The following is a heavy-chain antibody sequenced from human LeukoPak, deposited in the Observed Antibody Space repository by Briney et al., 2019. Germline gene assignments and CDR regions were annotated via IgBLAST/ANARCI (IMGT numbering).Heavy chain of an antibody. D-gene: IGHD5-18*01. J-gene: IGHJ6*04. CDR1: GGSFSGYY. V-gene: IGHV4-34*01. CDR2: INHSGST. CDR3: ARAPNSGYSYRSGMYYYYGMDV. Sequence: PSETLSLTCAVYGGSFSGYYWSWIRQPPGKGLEWIGEINHSGSTNYNPSLKSRVTISVDTSKKQFSLKLSSVTAADTAVYYCARAPNSGYSYRSGMYYYYGMDVWGKGTTVTVSS.